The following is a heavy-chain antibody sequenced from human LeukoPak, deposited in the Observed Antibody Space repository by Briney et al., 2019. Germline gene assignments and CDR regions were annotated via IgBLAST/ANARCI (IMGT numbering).Heavy chain of an antibody. CDR2: ISSSGSIL. V-gene: IGHV3-11*04. J-gene: IGHJ4*02. D-gene: IGHD1-1*01. CDR1: GSTFSHYY. Sequence: GGSLGLSCAASGSTFSHYYMSWIRQAPGKGLEWVSYISSSGSILYYADSVKGRFTISRDNAKNSLYLQMNSLRAEDTAVYYCARDSSNSYDYWGQGTLVTVSS. CDR3: ARDSSNSYDY.